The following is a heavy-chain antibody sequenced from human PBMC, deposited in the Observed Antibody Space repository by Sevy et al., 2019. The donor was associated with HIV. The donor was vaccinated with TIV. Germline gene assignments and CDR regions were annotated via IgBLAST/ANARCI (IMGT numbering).Heavy chain of an antibody. CDR3: VHSRLSFSGVAPLDY. CDR1: GFSLSSGVG. Sequence: SGPTLVNPTQTLTLTCTFSGFSLSSGVGVGWIRQPPGKAPEWLAFIYWDDDKRYSPSLTSRLTVTKATSNNQVVLTMTNMDPVDTGTYYCVHSRLSFSGVAPLDYWGQGILVTVSS. J-gene: IGHJ4*02. CDR2: IYWDDDK. V-gene: IGHV2-5*02. D-gene: IGHD3-3*01.